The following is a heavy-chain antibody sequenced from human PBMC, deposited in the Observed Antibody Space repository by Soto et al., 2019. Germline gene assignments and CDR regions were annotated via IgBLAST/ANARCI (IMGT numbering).Heavy chain of an antibody. CDR3: ARGVGSGSYYNQYNWFDP. J-gene: IGHJ5*02. CDR2: MNPNSGGT. D-gene: IGHD3-10*01. V-gene: IGHV1-8*01. CDR1: GYAFASHD. Sequence: GASVKVSCKASGYAFASHDINWVRQASGQGPEWMGSMNPNSGGTAYAQKFQGRVTITADKSTSTAYMELSSLRSDDTAVYYCARGVGSGSYYNQYNWFDPWGQGTLVTVSS.